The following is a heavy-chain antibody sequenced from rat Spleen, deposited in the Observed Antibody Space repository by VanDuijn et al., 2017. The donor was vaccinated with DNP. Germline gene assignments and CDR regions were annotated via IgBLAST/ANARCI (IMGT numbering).Heavy chain of an antibody. CDR1: GFNLNDYW. J-gene: IGHJ2*01. V-gene: IGHV5-31*01. CDR2: ITSSGGST. CDR3: ARDRITSFDY. Sequence: EVKLVESGGGLVQPGRSLKLSCAPSGFNLNDYWMTWIRQVPGKGLEWVASITSSGGSTYYPDSVKGRFTISRDNAKDTLYLQMNSLRSEDTATYYCARDRITSFDYWGQGVMVTVSS. D-gene: IGHD1-10*01.